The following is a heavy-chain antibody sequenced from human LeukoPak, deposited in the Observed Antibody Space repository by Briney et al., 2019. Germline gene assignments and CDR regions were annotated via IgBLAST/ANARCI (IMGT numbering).Heavy chain of an antibody. V-gene: IGHV1-2*02. D-gene: IGHD5-12*01. CDR3: AAEYSGYVNWFDP. J-gene: IGHJ5*02. CDR2: INPNSGGT. CDR1: GYIFTGYY. Sequence: ASVKVSCKASGYIFTGYYMHWVRQAPGQGLEWMGWINPNSGGTNYAQKFQGRVTMTRDTSISTAYMELSRLRSDDTAVYYCAAEYSGYVNWFDPWGQGTLVTVSS.